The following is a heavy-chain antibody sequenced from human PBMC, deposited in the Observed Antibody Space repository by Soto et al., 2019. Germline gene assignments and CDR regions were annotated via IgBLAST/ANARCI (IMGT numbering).Heavy chain of an antibody. CDR2: IKQDGSEK. Sequence: GGPLRLSCAASGFTFSTSWMSWLRQAPGKGLEWVANIKQDGSEKYYVDSVKGRFTISRDNAKKSVYLQMNSLRVEDTAVYYCATGGYSYFDNWGQGTLVTVSS. J-gene: IGHJ4*02. CDR3: ATGGYSYFDN. CDR1: GFTFSTSW. V-gene: IGHV3-7*01. D-gene: IGHD5-18*01.